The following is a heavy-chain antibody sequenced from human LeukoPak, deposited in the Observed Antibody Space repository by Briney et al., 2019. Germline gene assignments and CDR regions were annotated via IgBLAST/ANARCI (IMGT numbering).Heavy chain of an antibody. D-gene: IGHD6-13*01. CDR3: ARAGYSSSWYWFDP. Sequence: GGSLRLSCAASGFTFSNYAMTWVRQAPGKGLEWVSGISGGGDTTYYADSVKGRFTISRDNAKNSLYLQMNSLRAEDTAVYYCARAGYSSSWYWFDPWGQGTLVTVSS. J-gene: IGHJ5*02. V-gene: IGHV3-21*01. CDR2: ISGGGDTT. CDR1: GFTFSNYA.